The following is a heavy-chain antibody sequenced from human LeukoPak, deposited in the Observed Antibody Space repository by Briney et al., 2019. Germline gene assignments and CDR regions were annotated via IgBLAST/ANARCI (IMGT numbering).Heavy chain of an antibody. D-gene: IGHD2-8*01. CDR1: GGSISSSDYY. V-gene: IGHV4-39*07. CDR2: IYYTGST. Sequence: SETLPLTCTVSGGSISSSDYYWSWIRQPPGRGLEWVGNIYYTGSTTYNPSLKSRVTFSVDKVSNHFSLDLSSVTAADTAVYYCARENYCANGVCWAFDPWGQGTLVTVSS. J-gene: IGHJ5*02. CDR3: ARENYCANGVCWAFDP.